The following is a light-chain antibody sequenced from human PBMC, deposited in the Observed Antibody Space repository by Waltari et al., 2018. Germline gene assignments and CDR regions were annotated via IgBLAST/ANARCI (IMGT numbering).Light chain of an antibody. V-gene: IGKV6-21*01. J-gene: IGKJ1*01. CDR3: HQSSSLPLT. Sequence: EIVLTQSPDFQSVPPEDKVTITCRASQSIGSSLHWYQQKPGQSPRLLIKYASQSFSGVPSRFSGSGSGTDFTLTIHRLKAEDAATYYCHQSSSLPLTFGQGSKVEIK. CDR2: YAS. CDR1: QSIGSS.